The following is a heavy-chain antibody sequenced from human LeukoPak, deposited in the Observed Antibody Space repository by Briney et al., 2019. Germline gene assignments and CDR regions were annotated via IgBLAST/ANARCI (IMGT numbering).Heavy chain of an antibody. J-gene: IGHJ6*03. CDR3: ARPLRSFYYMDV. V-gene: IGHV4-39*01. CDR2: IYYSGST. CDR1: GGFISSSSYY. Sequence: KSSETLSLTCTVSGGFISSSSYYWGWIRQPPGKGLEWIGSIYYSGSTYYNPSLKSRVTISVDTSKNQFSLKLSSVTAADTAVYYCARPLRSFYYMDVWGKGTTVTVSS.